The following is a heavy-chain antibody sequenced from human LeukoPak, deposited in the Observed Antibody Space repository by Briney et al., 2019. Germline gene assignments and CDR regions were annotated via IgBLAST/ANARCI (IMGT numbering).Heavy chain of an antibody. D-gene: IGHD6-13*01. CDR2: IIPILGIA. CDR1: GGTFSSYA. CDR3: ARSGAEGTFDY. V-gene: IGHV1-69*04. J-gene: IGHJ4*02. Sequence: ASVKVSCKASGGTFSSYAISWVRQAPGQGLEWMGRIIPILGIANYAQKFQGRVTITADKSTSTAYMELSSLRSEDTAVYYCARSGAEGTFDYWGQGTLVTVSS.